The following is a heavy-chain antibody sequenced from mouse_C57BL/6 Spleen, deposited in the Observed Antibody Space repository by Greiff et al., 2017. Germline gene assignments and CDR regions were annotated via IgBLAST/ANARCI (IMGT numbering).Heavy chain of an antibody. CDR2: INPSNGGT. J-gene: IGHJ3*01. D-gene: IGHD2-4*01. Sequence: QVQLQQPGTELVKPGASVKLSCKASGYTFTSYWMHWVQQRPGQGLEWIGNINPSNGGTNYNEKFKSKATLTVDKSSSTAYMQLRSLTSEDSAVYYCARPLYDYNPFAYWGQGTLVTVSA. V-gene: IGHV1-53*01. CDR1: GYTFTSYW. CDR3: ARPLYDYNPFAY.